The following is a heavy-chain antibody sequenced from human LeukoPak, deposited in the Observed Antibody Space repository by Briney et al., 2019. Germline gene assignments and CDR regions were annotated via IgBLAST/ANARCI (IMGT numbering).Heavy chain of an antibody. CDR1: GYSFTSYW. V-gene: IGHV5-51*01. CDR3: ARLPSIAGSGSYYYHGVDV. J-gene: IGHJ6*02. Sequence: GESLKISCKGSGYSFTSYWVAWVRQMPGKGLEWMGIIYPGDSETRYRPSFQGQVTISADKSISTAYLQWSSLKASGTAMYYCARLPSIAGSGSYYYHGVDVWGQGTTVTISS. CDR2: IYPGDSET. D-gene: IGHD6-13*01.